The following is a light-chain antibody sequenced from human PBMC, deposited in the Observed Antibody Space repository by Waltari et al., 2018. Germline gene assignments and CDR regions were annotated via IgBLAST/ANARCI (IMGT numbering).Light chain of an antibody. CDR3: SSTDNSDNHKVV. Sequence: SYDLTQPPSVSVSPGQTAMITCSGDALPKKYAFWYQQKSGRAPVVVIYEDTKRPSGIPERFSGSSSGTMATLTISGAQVEDEADYYCSSTDNSDNHKVVSGGGTKLTVL. V-gene: IGLV3-10*01. J-gene: IGLJ2*01. CDR2: EDT. CDR1: ALPKKY.